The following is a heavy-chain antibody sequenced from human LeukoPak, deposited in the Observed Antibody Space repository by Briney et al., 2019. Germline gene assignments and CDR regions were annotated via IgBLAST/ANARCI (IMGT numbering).Heavy chain of an antibody. CDR1: GVSISSSNW. CDR3: ARSGSYLPSFDY. D-gene: IGHD3-10*01. CDR2: IYYSGST. V-gene: IGHV4-61*01. Sequence: SETLSLTCAVSGVSISSSNWWSWIRQPPGKGLEWIGYIYYSGSTNYNPSLKSRVTISVDTSKNQFSLKLSSVTAADTAVYYCARSGSYLPSFDYWGQGTLVTVSS. J-gene: IGHJ4*02.